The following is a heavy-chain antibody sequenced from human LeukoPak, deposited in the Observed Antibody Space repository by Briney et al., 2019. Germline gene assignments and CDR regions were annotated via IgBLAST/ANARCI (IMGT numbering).Heavy chain of an antibody. J-gene: IGHJ3*02. Sequence: ALVKVSCKASGYTFSSYGISWVRQAPGQGLEWMGWISAYNGNTNYAQKLQGRVTMTTDTSTSTAYMELRSLRSDDTAVYYCARVGPSGSYYHDAFDIWGQGTMVTVSS. CDR1: GYTFSSYG. D-gene: IGHD1-26*01. V-gene: IGHV1-18*01. CDR3: ARVGPSGSYYHDAFDI. CDR2: ISAYNGNT.